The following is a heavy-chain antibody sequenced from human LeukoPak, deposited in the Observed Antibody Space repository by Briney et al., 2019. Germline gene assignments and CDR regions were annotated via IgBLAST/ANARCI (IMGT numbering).Heavy chain of an antibody. D-gene: IGHD1-26*01. V-gene: IGHV1-8*03. CDR1: GYSITSDD. J-gene: IGHJ3*02. CDR2: MNPNSGNK. Sequence: ASVKVSCKASGYSITSDDINWVRQATGQGLEWMGWMNPNSGNKGYAQKFQGRFSITRDTSTNTAYMELSSLRSEDTAVYYCARADHSYWNAFDIWGQGTLVTVSS. CDR3: ARADHSYWNAFDI.